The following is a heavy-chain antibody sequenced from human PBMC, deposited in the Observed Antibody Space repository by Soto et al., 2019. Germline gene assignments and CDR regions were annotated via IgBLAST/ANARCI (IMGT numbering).Heavy chain of an antibody. D-gene: IGHD3-10*01. V-gene: IGHV3-21*01. CDR2: ISSSSSYI. Sequence: GGSLRLSCAASGFTFSSYSMNWVRQAPGKGLEWVSSISSSSSYIYYADSVKGRFTISRDNAKNSLYLQMNSLRAEDTAVYYCARGLRNYGSGSYYFLDWFDPWGQGTLVTVSS. J-gene: IGHJ5*02. CDR1: GFTFSSYS. CDR3: ARGLRNYGSGSYYFLDWFDP.